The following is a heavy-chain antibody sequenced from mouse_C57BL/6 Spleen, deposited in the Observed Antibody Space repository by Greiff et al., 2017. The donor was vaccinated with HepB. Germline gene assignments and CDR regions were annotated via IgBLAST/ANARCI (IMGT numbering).Heavy chain of an antibody. V-gene: IGHV1-55*01. D-gene: IGHD2-4*01. Sequence: QVQLQQPGTELVKPGASVKLSCKASGYTFTSYWITWVKQRPGQGLEWIGDIYPGSGSTNYNEKFKSKATLTVDTSSSTAYMQLSSLTSEDSAVYYCASLYDYDDWFAYWGQGTLVTVSA. CDR3: ASLYDYDDWFAY. CDR2: IYPGSGST. J-gene: IGHJ3*01. CDR1: GYTFTSYW.